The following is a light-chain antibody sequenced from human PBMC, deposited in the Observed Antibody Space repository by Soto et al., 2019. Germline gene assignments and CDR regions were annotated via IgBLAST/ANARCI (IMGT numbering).Light chain of an antibody. CDR3: SSYTATSTPVA. V-gene: IGLV2-14*01. Sequence: QSALTQPASVSGSPGQSITISCAGTSNDVGGYNYVSWYQQYPGKAPKLIIFDVNIRPSGVSDRFSGSKSGNTASLTISGLQAEDEADYYCSSYTATSTPVAFGGGTKLTVL. J-gene: IGLJ2*01. CDR1: SNDVGGYNY. CDR2: DVN.